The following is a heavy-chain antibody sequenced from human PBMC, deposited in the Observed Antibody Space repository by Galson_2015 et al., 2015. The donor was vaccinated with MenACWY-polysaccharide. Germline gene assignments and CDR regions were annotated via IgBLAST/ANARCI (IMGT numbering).Heavy chain of an antibody. Sequence: SLGLSCAAPGFSFCTYDLKLVRQGPREGLGWVSFISSSSSAIYYADSVEGRFTISRDNAKNSLYLQMNSLRAEDTAVYYCASSQGPLDYWGQGTLVTVSS. CDR2: ISSSSSAI. J-gene: IGHJ4*02. V-gene: IGHV3-48*01. CDR1: GFSFCTYD. CDR3: ASSQGPLDY.